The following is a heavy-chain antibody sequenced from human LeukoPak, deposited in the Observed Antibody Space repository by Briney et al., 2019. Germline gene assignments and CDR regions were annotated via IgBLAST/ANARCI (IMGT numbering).Heavy chain of an antibody. CDR3: ARDRILAVAGPALDY. D-gene: IGHD6-19*01. CDR1: GFTFSSYS. J-gene: IGHJ4*02. V-gene: IGHV3-21*01. CDR2: ISSSSSYI. Sequence: PGGSLRLSCAAPGFTFSSYSMNWVRQAPGKGLEWVSSISSSSSYIYYADSVTGRFTISRDNAKNSLYLQMNSLRAEDTAVYYCARDRILAVAGPALDYWGQGTLVTVSS.